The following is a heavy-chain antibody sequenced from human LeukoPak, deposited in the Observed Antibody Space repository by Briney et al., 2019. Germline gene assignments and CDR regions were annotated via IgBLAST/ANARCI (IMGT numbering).Heavy chain of an antibody. D-gene: IGHD2-21*02. J-gene: IGHJ1*01. CDR2: INPDGRDT. CDR3: ATWGDTAAEYFQR. Sequence: GGSLRLSCVVSGFTFNSCWMNWVRQAPGKGLEWVAHINPDGRDTYYVDSVKGRFTISRDNAQNSMYLQMNSLRVEDTAVYYCATWGDTAAEYFQRWGQGTLVTVSS. CDR1: GFTFNSCW. V-gene: IGHV3-7*01.